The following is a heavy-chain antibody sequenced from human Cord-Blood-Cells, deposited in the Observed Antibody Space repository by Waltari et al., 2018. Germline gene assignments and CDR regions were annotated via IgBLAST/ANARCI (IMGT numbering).Heavy chain of an antibody. J-gene: IGHJ4*02. V-gene: IGHV4-34*01. Sequence: QVQLQQWGAGLLKPSETLSLTCAVYGGSFSGYYWSWIRQPPGKGLEWIGEINHSGSTNDNPSLKSRVTISVDTAKNQFSLKLSSVTAADTAVYYCARGLMLKGGGIPYWGQGTLVTVSS. D-gene: IGHD3-16*01. CDR1: GGSFSGYY. CDR2: INHSGST. CDR3: ARGLMLKGGGIPY.